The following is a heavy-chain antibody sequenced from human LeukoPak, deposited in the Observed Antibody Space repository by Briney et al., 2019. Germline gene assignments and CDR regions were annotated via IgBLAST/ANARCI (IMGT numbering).Heavy chain of an antibody. CDR1: GYTFTGYY. D-gene: IGHD1-7*01. Sequence: ASVKVSCTASGYTFTGYYMHWVRQATGQGLEWMGWMNPNSGGTNYAQKFQGRVTMTRDTSISTAHMELSRLRSDDTAVYYCARPNKLRRNWFDPWGQGTLVTVSS. V-gene: IGHV1-2*02. CDR3: ARPNKLRRNWFDP. CDR2: MNPNSGGT. J-gene: IGHJ5*02.